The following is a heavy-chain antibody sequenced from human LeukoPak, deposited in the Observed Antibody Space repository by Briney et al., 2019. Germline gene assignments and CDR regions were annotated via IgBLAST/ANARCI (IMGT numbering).Heavy chain of an antibody. CDR2: IYHSGST. Sequence: PSETLSLTCTVSGGSISSYYWSWIRQPPGKGLEWIWEIYHSGSTNYNPSLKSRVTISVDKSKNKFSLKLSSVTAADTAVYYCARGGYGDYFAFDIWGQGTMVTVSS. J-gene: IGHJ3*02. CDR1: GGSISSYY. D-gene: IGHD4-17*01. CDR3: ARGGYGDYFAFDI. V-gene: IGHV4-59*12.